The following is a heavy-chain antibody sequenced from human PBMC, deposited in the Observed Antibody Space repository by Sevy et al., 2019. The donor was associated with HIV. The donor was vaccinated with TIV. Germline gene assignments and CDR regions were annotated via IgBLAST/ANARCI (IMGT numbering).Heavy chain of an antibody. Sequence: SDTLSLTCTVSGGSISSYYWSWIRQPAGKGLEWIGRIYTSGSTNYNPSLKSRVTMSVDTSKNQFSLKLSFVTAADTAVYYCARDRGSSSGFSWDYFDYWGQGTLVTVSS. CDR3: ARDRGSSSGFSWDYFDY. J-gene: IGHJ4*02. CDR2: IYTSGST. D-gene: IGHD6-13*01. V-gene: IGHV4-4*07. CDR1: GGSISSYY.